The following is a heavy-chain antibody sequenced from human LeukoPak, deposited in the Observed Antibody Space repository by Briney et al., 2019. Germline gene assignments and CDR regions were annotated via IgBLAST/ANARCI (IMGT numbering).Heavy chain of an antibody. CDR1: GYTFTTYY. J-gene: IGHJ3*01. Sequence: AAVKVSCKASGYTFTTYYMHWVRQAPGQGLEWMGLINPSGGSTTYAQKFQGRVTVTRDTSTNTVYMELSSLRSEDMAMYYCARELRGIAVADNAFDVWGQGTMVTVSS. CDR2: INPSGGST. CDR3: ARELRGIAVADNAFDV. V-gene: IGHV1-46*01. D-gene: IGHD6-19*01.